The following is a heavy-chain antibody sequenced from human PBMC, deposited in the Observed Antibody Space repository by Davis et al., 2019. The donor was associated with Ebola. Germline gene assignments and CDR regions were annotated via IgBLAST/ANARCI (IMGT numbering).Heavy chain of an antibody. V-gene: IGHV3-23*01. CDR3: AKGFRITFGGVIDAFDI. J-gene: IGHJ3*02. D-gene: IGHD3-16*02. CDR2: ISGSGGST. Sequence: GESLKISCAASGFTFSSYAMTWVRQAPGKGLEWVSSISGSGGSTYNADSVKGRFTISRDNSKNTLYMQMNSLRAEDTAVYYCAKGFRITFGGVIDAFDIWGQGTMVTVSS. CDR1: GFTFSSYA.